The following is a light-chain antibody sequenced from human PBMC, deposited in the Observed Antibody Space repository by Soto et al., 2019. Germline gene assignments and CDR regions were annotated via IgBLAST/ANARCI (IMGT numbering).Light chain of an antibody. CDR3: QSYDSSLSGLV. Sequence: QAVVTQPPSVSGAPGQRVTISCTGSSSNIGAGYDVHWYQQLPGTAPKLLIYGNSNRPSGVPDRFSGSKSGTSASLAITGLQAEDEADYYYQSYDSSLSGLVFGTGTKVTVL. J-gene: IGLJ1*01. CDR2: GNS. V-gene: IGLV1-40*01. CDR1: SSNIGAGYD.